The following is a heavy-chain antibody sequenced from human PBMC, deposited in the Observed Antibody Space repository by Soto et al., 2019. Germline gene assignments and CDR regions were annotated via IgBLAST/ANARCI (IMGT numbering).Heavy chain of an antibody. D-gene: IGHD2-15*01. Sequence: QITLKESGPPLVKPTQTLTLTCTFSGFSLSTSGVGVGWIRQPPGKALEWLAFIYWDDDKRYSPSLKSRLTITKDPSKNRGALKMPNMALVDTPTFSCAHRGVVPAKGNNWFDPWAQGPLVIFSS. CDR3: AHRGVVPAKGNNWFDP. J-gene: IGHJ5*02. CDR2: IYWDDDK. CDR1: GFSLSTSGVG. V-gene: IGHV2-5*02.